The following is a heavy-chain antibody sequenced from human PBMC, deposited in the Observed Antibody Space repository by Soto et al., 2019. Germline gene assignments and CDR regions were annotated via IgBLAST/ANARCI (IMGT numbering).Heavy chain of an antibody. J-gene: IGHJ3*02. CDR2: INSDGSST. V-gene: IGHV3-74*01. CDR3: ARDSVAFDI. Sequence: EVQLVESGGGLVQPGESLRLSCAASGFAFSNSWLHWVRQPPGKGLVWVSRINSDGSSTSYADSVKGRFTISRDNAKNTLYLQMNSLRAEDTAVYYCARDSVAFDIWGQGTMVTVSS. D-gene: IGHD3-10*01. CDR1: GFAFSNSW.